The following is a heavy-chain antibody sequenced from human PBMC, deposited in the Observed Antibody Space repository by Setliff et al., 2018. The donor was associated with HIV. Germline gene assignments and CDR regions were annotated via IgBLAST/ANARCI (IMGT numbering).Heavy chain of an antibody. Sequence: SETLSLTCTVSGGSISTGGFYWTWIRHHPGKGLEWLGYIYYSGTTYYNPSLKSRLSFSLDTSKNQFSLKLNSMTAADTAMYYCAGGRYFRDIRDSRFDFWGQGMLVTVSS. CDR3: AGGRYFRDIRDSRFDF. J-gene: IGHJ4*02. CDR1: GGSISTGGFY. V-gene: IGHV4-31*03. D-gene: IGHD3-9*01. CDR2: IYYSGTT.